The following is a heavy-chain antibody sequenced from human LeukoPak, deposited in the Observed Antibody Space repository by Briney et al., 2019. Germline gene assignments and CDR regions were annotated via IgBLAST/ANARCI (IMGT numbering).Heavy chain of an antibody. CDR1: GYTFTDYY. CDR3: ARGIGRILTGYSSY. J-gene: IGHJ4*02. CDR2: INPNSGGT. V-gene: IGHV1-2*02. D-gene: IGHD3-9*01. Sequence: ASVTVSCKASGYTFTDYYMHWVRQAPGQGLEWMGWINPNSGGTNYAQKFQGRVTMTRDTSTSTAYMEMSRLRSEDTAVYYCARGIGRILTGYSSYWGQGTLVTVSS.